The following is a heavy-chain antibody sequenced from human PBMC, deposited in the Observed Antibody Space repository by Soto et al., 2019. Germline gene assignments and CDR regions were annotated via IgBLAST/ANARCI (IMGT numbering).Heavy chain of an antibody. CDR1: GVSRTRGNW. Sequence: SETLSLTCAVSGVSRTRGNWWTWVRQSPQRGLEYIGEIFHDGTANYYPSFERRVAMSVDTSRNQFSLKLTSVTAADTAVYFCAILVYDTRLNYMYSDFCGPGTLVSVST. CDR2: IFHDGTA. J-gene: IGHJ4*02. CDR3: AILVYDTRLNYMYSDF. V-gene: IGHV4-4*02. D-gene: IGHD3-10*01.